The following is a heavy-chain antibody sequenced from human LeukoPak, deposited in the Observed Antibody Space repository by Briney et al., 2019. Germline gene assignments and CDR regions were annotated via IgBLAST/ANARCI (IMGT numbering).Heavy chain of an antibody. CDR1: GYTFTSYD. Sequence: ASVKVSCKASGYTFTSYDVSWVRQAPGQGLEWMGWIGTYNDYTNHTQKVQGRVTMTEDTSTDTAYMELSSLRSEDTAVYYCATDLNYPADAFDIWGQGTMVTVSS. CDR3: ATDLNYPADAFDI. V-gene: IGHV1-18*01. J-gene: IGHJ3*02. CDR2: IGTYNDYT. D-gene: IGHD1-7*01.